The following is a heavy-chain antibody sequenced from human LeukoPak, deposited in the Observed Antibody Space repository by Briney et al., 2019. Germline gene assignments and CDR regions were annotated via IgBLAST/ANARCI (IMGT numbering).Heavy chain of an antibody. D-gene: IGHD2-15*01. J-gene: IGHJ6*04. Sequence: GGSLRLSCAASGFTFSVSAMHWVRQAPGKGLEWVTLILSDGTNKYYTDSVKGRFTISRDNSKNTLYLQMNSLRAEDTAVYYCANVWGVVVAARFWGKGTTVTISS. CDR1: GFTFSVSA. CDR2: ILSDGTNK. CDR3: ANVWGVVVAARF. V-gene: IGHV3-30*04.